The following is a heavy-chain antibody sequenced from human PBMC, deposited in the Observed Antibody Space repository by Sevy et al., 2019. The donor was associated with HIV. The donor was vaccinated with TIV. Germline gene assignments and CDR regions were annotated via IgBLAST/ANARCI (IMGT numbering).Heavy chain of an antibody. Sequence: GGSLRLSCAASGFTFSNYNMNWVRQAPGKGLEWVSSISSSSRYIYYADTLKGRFTISRDNAKNSLYLQMNSLRAEDTAADYCARVVAYCSGGSCFPGYYYGMDVWGQGTTVTVSS. J-gene: IGHJ6*02. CDR3: ARVVAYCSGGSCFPGYYYGMDV. CDR2: ISSSSRYI. V-gene: IGHV3-21*01. CDR1: GFTFSNYN. D-gene: IGHD2-15*01.